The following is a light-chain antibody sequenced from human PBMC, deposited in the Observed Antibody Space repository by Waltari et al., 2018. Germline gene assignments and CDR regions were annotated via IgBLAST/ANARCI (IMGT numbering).Light chain of an antibody. CDR2: AAY. J-gene: IGKJ2*01. V-gene: IGKV1-9*01. Sequence: DIQLTQSPSFLSASLGDRLTITCRASQGISSFLAWYQQKPGKAPKLLIFAAYTLQSGVTSRFSGSGSGTEFTLTISSLQPEDFATYYCQQLNSFPYTFGQGTKLEIK. CDR1: QGISSF. CDR3: QQLNSFPYT.